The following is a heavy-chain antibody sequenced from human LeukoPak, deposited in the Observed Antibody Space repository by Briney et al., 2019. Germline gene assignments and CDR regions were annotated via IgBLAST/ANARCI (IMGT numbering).Heavy chain of an antibody. CDR1: GFTFSSYA. CDR2: ISYDGSNK. CDR3: ARDRSQLIIGFAFDI. J-gene: IGHJ3*02. V-gene: IGHV3-30-3*01. Sequence: GGSLRLSCAASGFTFSSYAMHWVRQAPGKGLEWVAVISYDGSNKYYADSVKGRFTISRDNSKNTLYLQMDSLRAEDTAVYYCARDRSQLIIGFAFDIWGQGTMVTVSS. D-gene: IGHD2-2*01.